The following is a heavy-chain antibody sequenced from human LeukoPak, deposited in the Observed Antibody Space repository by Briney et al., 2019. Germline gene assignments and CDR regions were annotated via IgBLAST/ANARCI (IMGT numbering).Heavy chain of an antibody. CDR1: GITFNRYW. CDR2: INFDGSVK. CDR3: ATEGPHNFDN. V-gene: IGHV3-74*01. J-gene: IGHJ4*02. Sequence: GGSLRLSCVASGITFNRYWMHWVRQAPGKGLVWVASINFDGSVKTYADSVKGQFTISRDNAKNTLYVQMNSLTAEDTAVYYCATEGPHNFDNWGLGTLVTVSS.